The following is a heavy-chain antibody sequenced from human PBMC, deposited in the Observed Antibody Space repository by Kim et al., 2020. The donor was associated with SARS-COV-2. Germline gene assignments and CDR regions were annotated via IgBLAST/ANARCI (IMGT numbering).Heavy chain of an antibody. Sequence: SETLSLTCAVYGGSFSGYYWSWIRQPPGKGLEWIGEINHSGSTNYNPSLKSRVTISVDTSKNQFSLKLSSVTAADTAVYYCARGRGYSYGKGRYYYMDVWGKGTTVTVSS. J-gene: IGHJ6*03. CDR3: ARGRGYSYGKGRYYYMDV. CDR2: INHSGST. V-gene: IGHV4-34*01. CDR1: GGSFSGYY. D-gene: IGHD5-18*01.